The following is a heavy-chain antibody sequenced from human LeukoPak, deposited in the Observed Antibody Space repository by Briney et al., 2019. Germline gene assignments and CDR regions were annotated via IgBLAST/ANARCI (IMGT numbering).Heavy chain of an antibody. Sequence: ASVKVSCKASRGTYSSYAISWVRQAPGQGLEWMGRIIPIHGIANYAQKFQGRVTITADKSTSTAYMELSSLRSEDTAVYYCARPRDPYYYYYGMDVWGQGTTVTVSS. J-gene: IGHJ6*02. CDR1: RGTYSSYA. V-gene: IGHV1-69*04. CDR3: ARPRDPYYYYYGMDV. CDR2: IIPIHGIA.